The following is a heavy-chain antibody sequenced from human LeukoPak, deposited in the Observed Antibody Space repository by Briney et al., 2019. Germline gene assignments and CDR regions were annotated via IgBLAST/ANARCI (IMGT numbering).Heavy chain of an antibody. V-gene: IGHV3-30*02. J-gene: IGHJ4*02. CDR1: GFTFSSYG. CDR3: AKDPAGIQLYSDY. CDR2: IRYDGSNK. Sequence: PGGSLRLSCAASGFTFSSYGMHWVRQAPGKGLEWVAFIRYDGSNKYYADSVKGRFTISRDNSKNTLYLQMNSLRAEDTAVYYCAKDPAGIQLYSDYWGQGTLVTVSS. D-gene: IGHD5-18*01.